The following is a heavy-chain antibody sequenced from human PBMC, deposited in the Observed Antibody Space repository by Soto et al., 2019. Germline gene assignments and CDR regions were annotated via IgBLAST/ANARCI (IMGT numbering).Heavy chain of an antibody. CDR3: ARALAAAGHYYYYGMDV. Sequence: PSQTLSLTCAISGDSVSSNSAAWNWIRQSPSRGLEWLGSTYYRSKWYNDYAVSVKSRITINPDTSKNQFSLQLNSVTPGDTAVYYCARALAAAGHYYYYGMDVWGQGTTVTVS. J-gene: IGHJ6*02. V-gene: IGHV6-1*01. D-gene: IGHD6-13*01. CDR2: TYYRSKWYN. CDR1: GDSVSSNSAA.